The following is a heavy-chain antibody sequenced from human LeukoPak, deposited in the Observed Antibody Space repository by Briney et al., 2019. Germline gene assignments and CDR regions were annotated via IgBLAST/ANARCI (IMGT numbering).Heavy chain of an antibody. CDR1: GGSISSYY. D-gene: IGHD1-1*01. J-gene: IGHJ5*02. CDR3: ARTKLERPFDP. V-gene: IGHV4-59*08. CDR2: IYYSGSA. Sequence: SETLSLTCTVSGGSISSYYWSWIRQPPGKGLEWIGYIYYSGSANYNPSLKSRVTISVDTSKNQFSLKLSSVTAADTAVYYCARTKLERPFDPWGQGTLVTVSS.